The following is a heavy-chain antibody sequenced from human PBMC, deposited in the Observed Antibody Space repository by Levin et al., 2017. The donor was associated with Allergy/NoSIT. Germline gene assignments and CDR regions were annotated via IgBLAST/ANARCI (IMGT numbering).Heavy chain of an antibody. Sequence: PGGSLRLSCAVSGGSVTGGHYYWSWIRQPPGKGLESIGYIYYSGNTNYSPSLESRVTISVDTSKNQFSLKLTSVTAADTAVYYCARGARQVGTDYNYYGMDVWGQGTTVTVSS. CDR2: IYYSGNT. CDR1: GGSVTGGHYY. J-gene: IGHJ6*02. CDR3: ARGARQVGTDYNYYGMDV. V-gene: IGHV4-61*01. D-gene: IGHD2-21*02.